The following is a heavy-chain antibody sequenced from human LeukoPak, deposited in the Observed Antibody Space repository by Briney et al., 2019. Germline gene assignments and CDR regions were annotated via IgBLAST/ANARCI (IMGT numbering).Heavy chain of an antibody. Sequence: ASVKVSCKASGYDFINYGISWLRQAPGQGLEWVGWRSIYNGNTNYKLQGRVTMTIDTSTSTAYMEVRSLRSDDTAVYYCGRGGPFPSGSSSREYYLDYWGQGTLVIVSS. CDR3: GRGGPFPSGSSSREYYLDY. J-gene: IGHJ4*02. V-gene: IGHV1-18*01. CDR1: GYDFINYG. CDR2: RSIYNGNT. D-gene: IGHD6-6*01.